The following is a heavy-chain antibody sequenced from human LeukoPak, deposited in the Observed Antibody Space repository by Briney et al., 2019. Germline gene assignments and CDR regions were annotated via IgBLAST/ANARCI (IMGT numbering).Heavy chain of an antibody. J-gene: IGHJ4*02. D-gene: IGHD1-26*01. Sequence: SETLSLTCAVSGGSISSSDWWSWVRQPPGKGLEWIGEIYHSGSTNYNPSLKSRVTISVDKSKNQFSLKLSSVTAVDTAVYYCARDPSIVGATARFYYWGQGTLVTVSS. CDR3: ARDPSIVGATARFYY. V-gene: IGHV4-4*02. CDR1: GGSISSSDW. CDR2: IYHSGST.